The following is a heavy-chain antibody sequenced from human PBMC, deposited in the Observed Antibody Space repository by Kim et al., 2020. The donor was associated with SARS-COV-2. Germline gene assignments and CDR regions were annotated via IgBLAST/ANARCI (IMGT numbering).Heavy chain of an antibody. Sequence: SETLSLTCTVSGASISSSSYYWGWIRQPPGKGLEWIGSVYYTGSTYYNPSLKSRVTISVDTSKNQFSLKLSSVTAADTAVYYCARHFRATSTRFLGLFRFEYWGQGTLVPVSS. CDR2: VYYTGST. D-gene: IGHD1-26*01. J-gene: IGHJ4*02. CDR1: GASISSSSYY. CDR3: ARHFRATSTRFLGLFRFEY. V-gene: IGHV4-39*01.